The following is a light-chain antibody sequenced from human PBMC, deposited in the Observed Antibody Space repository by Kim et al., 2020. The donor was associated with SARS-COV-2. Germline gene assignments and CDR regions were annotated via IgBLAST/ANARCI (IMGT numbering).Light chain of an antibody. Sequence: TITITGSSTNNRGGYDVHWYQQLPTTAPQHLIYCNSNRPSGGPDRFSGSKSCTSASLAITGLLAEDEADYYYQSYDSSLSGSYVFGTGTKVTVL. J-gene: IGLJ1*01. V-gene: IGLV1-40*01. CDR1: STNNRGGYD. CDR2: CNS. CDR3: QSYDSSLSGSYV.